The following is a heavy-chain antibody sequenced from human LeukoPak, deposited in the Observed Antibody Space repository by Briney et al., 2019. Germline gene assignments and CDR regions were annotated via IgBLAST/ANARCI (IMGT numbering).Heavy chain of an antibody. J-gene: IGHJ4*02. CDR1: GYTFTSCG. Sequence: ASVKVSCKASGYTFTSCGISWVRQAPGQRLEWMGWISASRGSTNYAQKFQGRVTMTTETSTTTAYMELRSLESDDTAVYYCARDRSGGSYFRLWGQGTLVTVSS. V-gene: IGHV1-18*01. CDR2: ISASRGST. D-gene: IGHD2-15*01. CDR3: ARDRSGGSYFRL.